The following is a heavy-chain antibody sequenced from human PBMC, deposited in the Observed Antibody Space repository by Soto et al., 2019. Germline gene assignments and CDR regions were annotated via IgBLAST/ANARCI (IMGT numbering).Heavy chain of an antibody. J-gene: IGHJ4*02. V-gene: IGHV3-7*01. CDR2: IKEDGSEK. CDR1: GFTSSSYW. CDR3: ARDQPGPTSY. Sequence: GGSLRLSCGGSGFTSSSYWMSWVRQAPGKGLEWVAIIKEDGSEKYYVDSVKGRFTISRDNAKNSLYLQMNSLRAEDTAVYYCARDQPGPTSYWGQGTLVTVSS.